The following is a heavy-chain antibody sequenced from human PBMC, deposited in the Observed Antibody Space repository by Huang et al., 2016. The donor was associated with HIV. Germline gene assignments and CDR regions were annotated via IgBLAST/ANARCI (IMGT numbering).Heavy chain of an antibody. CDR1: GFIVSSNY. CDR3: ARDHDYLDY. Sequence: EEQLVESGGGLIRPGGSLRLSCAPSGFIVSSNYFSWVRLAPGKRLEWVSILYPDGTTFYADSVKGRFTISRDYSQNIVYLQMNNLRVDDTAVYYCARDHDYLDYWGQGTLVTVSS. J-gene: IGHJ4*02. V-gene: IGHV3-53*01. CDR2: LYPDGTT.